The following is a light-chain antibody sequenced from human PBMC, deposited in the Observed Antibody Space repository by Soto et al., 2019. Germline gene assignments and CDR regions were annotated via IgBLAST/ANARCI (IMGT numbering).Light chain of an antibody. CDR3: QQYNNWPWT. Sequence: DILMTQSPATLSVSPGERATLSCRASQSVATNLAWYQQKPGQPPRLLIYGASTRATGIPARFSGSGSGTEFTLTISSLQSVDFAVYSCQQYNNWPWTFGQGTKVDIK. CDR2: GAS. CDR1: QSVATN. V-gene: IGKV3-15*01. J-gene: IGKJ1*01.